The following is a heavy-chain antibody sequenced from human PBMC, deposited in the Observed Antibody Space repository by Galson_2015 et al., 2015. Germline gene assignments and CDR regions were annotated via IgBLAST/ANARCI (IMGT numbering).Heavy chain of an antibody. CDR2: ISWNSGSI. J-gene: IGHJ3*02. D-gene: IGHD3-3*01. CDR3: AKSLRFLEWFTGEVGGDAFDI. Sequence: SLRLSCAASGFTFDDYAMHWVRQAPGKGLEWVSGISWNSGSIGYADSVKGRFTISRDNAKNSLYLQMNSLRAEDTALYYCAKSLRFLEWFTGEVGGDAFDIWGQGTMVTVSS. V-gene: IGHV3-9*01. CDR1: GFTFDDYA.